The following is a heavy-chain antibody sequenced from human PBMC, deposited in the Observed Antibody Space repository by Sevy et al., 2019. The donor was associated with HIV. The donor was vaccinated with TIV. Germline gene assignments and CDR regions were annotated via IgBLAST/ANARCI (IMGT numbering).Heavy chain of an antibody. CDR2: FSFGCGEI. J-gene: IGHJ4*02. CDR1: GFTFSKYS. CDR3: AREGCTKPHDY. D-gene: IGHD2-8*01. Sequence: GGSLRLSCAASGFTFSKYSMSWVRQPPGKGLEWVSTFSFGCGEINYADSVKGRLTISRDNSKSSVYLQMNNLRPEETAVYYCAREGCTKPHDYWGQGTLVTVSS. V-gene: IGHV3-23*01.